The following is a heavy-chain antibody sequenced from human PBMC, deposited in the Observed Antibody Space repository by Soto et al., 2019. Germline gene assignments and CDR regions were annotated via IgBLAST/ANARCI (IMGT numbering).Heavy chain of an antibody. CDR1: GISFSDAW. CDR3: TTDPPAGSRAIDY. CDR2: IKRQTEGGTT. J-gene: IGHJ4*02. V-gene: IGHV3-15*07. Sequence: GGSLRLSCVGSGISFSDAWMSWVRQAPGRGLEWVGRIKRQTEGGTTDYPASVKGRSIISRDDSENTLYLQMNSLKTEDTAMYYCTTDPPAGSRAIDYWGQGTQVTVSS.